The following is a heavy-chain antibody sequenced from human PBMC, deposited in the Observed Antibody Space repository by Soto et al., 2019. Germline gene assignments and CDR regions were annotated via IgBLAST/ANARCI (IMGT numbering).Heavy chain of an antibody. CDR1: GFSLSNAGLG. CDR2: IFSNDKK. V-gene: IGHV2-26*04. Sequence: QVTVKESGPVLVKPTETLTLTCTVSGFSLSNAGLGVSWIRQPPGKALEWLAHIFSNDKKSYSTSLKSRLTIPXDXXTTQVVLIMTNMHPVDTATYYCASTYSTSWYWFDPWGQGTLVTVSS. CDR3: ASTYSTSWYWFDP. D-gene: IGHD6-13*01. J-gene: IGHJ5*02.